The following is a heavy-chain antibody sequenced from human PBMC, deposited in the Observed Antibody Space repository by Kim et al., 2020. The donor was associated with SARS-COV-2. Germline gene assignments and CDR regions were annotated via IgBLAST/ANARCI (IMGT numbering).Heavy chain of an antibody. D-gene: IGHD3-10*01. J-gene: IGHJ6*02. V-gene: IGHV1-18*01. CDR2: ISAYNGNT. Sequence: ASVKVSCKASGYTFTSYVISWVRQAPGQGLEWMGWISAYNGNTNYAQKLQGRVTMTTDTSTSTAYMELRSLRSDDTAVYYCARVLYYYGSGSQNYYYYGMDVWGQGTTVTVSS. CDR3: ARVLYYYGSGSQNYYYYGMDV. CDR1: GYTFTSYV.